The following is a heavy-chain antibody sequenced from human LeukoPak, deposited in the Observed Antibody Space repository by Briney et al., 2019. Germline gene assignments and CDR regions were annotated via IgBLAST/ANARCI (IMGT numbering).Heavy chain of an antibody. V-gene: IGHV1-18*01. Sequence: GESLKISCKGSGYSFTSYGISWVRQAPGQGLEWMGWISAYNGNTNYAQKLQGRVTMTTDTSTSTAYMELRSLRSDDTAVYYCARTYYDILTGYYGYFDYWGQGTLVTVSS. CDR2: ISAYNGNT. J-gene: IGHJ4*02. D-gene: IGHD3-9*01. CDR1: GYSFTSYG. CDR3: ARTYYDILTGYYGYFDY.